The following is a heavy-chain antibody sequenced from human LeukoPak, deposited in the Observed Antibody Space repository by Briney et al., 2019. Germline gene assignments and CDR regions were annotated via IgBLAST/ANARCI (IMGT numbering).Heavy chain of an antibody. Sequence: SETLSLTCTVSGYSISSGYYWGWIRPPPGKGLEGIGIIYHSGSTYYNPSLKSRVTISVDTSKNQFYLKLSSVTAADTAVYYCARGQQLVQGLFDYWGEGTLVTVSS. CDR1: GYSISSGYY. D-gene: IGHD6-13*01. J-gene: IGHJ4*02. CDR2: IYHSGST. V-gene: IGHV4-38-2*02. CDR3: ARGQQLVQGLFDY.